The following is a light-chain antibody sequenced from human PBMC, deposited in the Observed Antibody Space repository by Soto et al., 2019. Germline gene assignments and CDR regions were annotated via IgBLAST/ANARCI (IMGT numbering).Light chain of an antibody. CDR3: QQRET. V-gene: IGKV1-39*01. CDR2: ATS. Sequence: DIPMTQSPSSLSASVGDRVTITCRASQAIHSYLNWYQQKPGKAPNLLIFATSTLQSGVPSRFSGSGSGTDFTRTISSLQPEYFATYYCQQRETFGPGTKVDIK. CDR1: QAIHSY. J-gene: IGKJ3*01.